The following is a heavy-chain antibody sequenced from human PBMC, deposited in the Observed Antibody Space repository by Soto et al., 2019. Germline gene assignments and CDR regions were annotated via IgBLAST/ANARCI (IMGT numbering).Heavy chain of an antibody. Sequence: SETLSLTCAVSCGSLSSSNWWSWVRPPAGKALEWLGEIFYSGSTKYNPSLNSRVTISADKSKNHLSLRLSSVTAADTAVYYCAHHGGGPYYQDFGGQGMLGTVS. CDR3: AHHGGGPYYQDF. J-gene: IGHJ4*01. CDR1: CGSLSSSNW. V-gene: IGHV4-4*02. D-gene: IGHD1-26*01. CDR2: IFYSGST.